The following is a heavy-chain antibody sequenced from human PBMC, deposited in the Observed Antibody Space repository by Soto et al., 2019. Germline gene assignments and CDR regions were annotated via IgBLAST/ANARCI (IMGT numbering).Heavy chain of an antibody. J-gene: IGHJ5*02. D-gene: IGHD3-22*01. CDR1: GGTFGSDA. Sequence: QVHLMQSGAEVKKPGSSVKVSCKASGGTFGSDAITWVRQAPGQGLEWVGRIIPIFGTTNYAQNLQGRVTISADKSTLTSYMELHSPTSDDTALYYCARDRTDSGYYTNWLDPWGQGTQVTVSS. V-gene: IGHV1-69*06. CDR3: ARDRTDSGYYTNWLDP. CDR2: IIPIFGTT.